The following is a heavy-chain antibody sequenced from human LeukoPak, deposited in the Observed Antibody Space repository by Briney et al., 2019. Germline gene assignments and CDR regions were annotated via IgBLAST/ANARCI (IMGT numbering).Heavy chain of an antibody. D-gene: IGHD1-26*01. J-gene: IGHJ4*02. V-gene: IGHV3-7*01. CDR2: ISRDGSEK. Sequence: PGGSLRLSCAASGFTFSNYGMSWVRQAPGKGLEWVANISRDGSEKYYVDSVKGRFTISRDNAKNSQYLQMNSLGAEDTAVYYCVKVFIVGARRVFYYWGQRTLVTVSS. CDR1: GFTFSNYG. CDR3: VKVFIVGARRVFYY.